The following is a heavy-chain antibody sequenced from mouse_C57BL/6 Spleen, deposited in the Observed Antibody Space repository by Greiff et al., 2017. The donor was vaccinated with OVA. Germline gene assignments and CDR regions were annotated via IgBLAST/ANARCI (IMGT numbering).Heavy chain of an antibody. CDR2: ISSGGSYT. CDR3: ARRAVGDYFDY. Sequence: EVNVVESGGDLVKPGGSLKLSCAASGFTFSSYGMSWVRQTPDKRLEWVATISSGGSYTYYPDSVKGRFTISRDNAKNTLYLQMSSLKSEDTAMYYCARRAVGDYFDYWGPGTTLTVSS. V-gene: IGHV5-6*02. CDR1: GFTFSSYG. J-gene: IGHJ2*01. D-gene: IGHD3-3*01.